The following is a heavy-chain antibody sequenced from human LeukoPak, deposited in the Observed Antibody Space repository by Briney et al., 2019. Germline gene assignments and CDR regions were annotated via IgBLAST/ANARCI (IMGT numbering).Heavy chain of an antibody. CDR3: ARVGEEAAADRLV. D-gene: IGHD6-13*01. J-gene: IGHJ4*02. V-gene: IGHV3-11*04. CDR2: ISSSGSTI. CDR1: GFTFSDYY. Sequence: GGSLRLSCAASGFTFSDYYMSWIRQAPGKGVEWVSYISSSGSTIYYADSVKGRFTISRDNAKNSLYLQMNSLRAEDTAVYYCARVGEEAAADRLVWGQGTLVTVSS.